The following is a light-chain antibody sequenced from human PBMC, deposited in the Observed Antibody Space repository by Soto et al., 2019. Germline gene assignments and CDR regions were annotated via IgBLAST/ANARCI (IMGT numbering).Light chain of an antibody. J-gene: IGLJ1*01. CDR3: SSSTSTSTLV. V-gene: IGLV2-14*01. CDR1: SSDVGGYDY. CDR2: EVR. Sequence: QSALTQPASVSGSPGQSITISYTGTSSDVGGYDYVSWYQHHPGKPPKLLIFEVRDRPSGVSNRFSASKSGNTASLTISGLQTEDEADYFCSSSTSTSTLVFGTGTKLTVL.